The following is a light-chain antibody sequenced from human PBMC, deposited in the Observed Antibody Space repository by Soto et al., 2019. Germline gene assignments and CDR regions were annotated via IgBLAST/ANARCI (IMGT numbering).Light chain of an antibody. Sequence: QSVLAQPASVSGSPGQSITISCTGTSNDVGAYDSVSWYQQHPHKAPQVIIYRGTQRPSGASNRFSASTSGNAASLTISGLQADDGADYFCCSSAPESTYVCGTGTKVTVL. CDR3: CSSAPESTYV. J-gene: IGLJ1*01. CDR1: SNDVGAYDS. CDR2: RGT. V-gene: IGLV2-23*01.